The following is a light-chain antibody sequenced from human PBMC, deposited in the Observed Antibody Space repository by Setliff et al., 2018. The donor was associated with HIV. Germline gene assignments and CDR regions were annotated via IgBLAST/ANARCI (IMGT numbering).Light chain of an antibody. Sequence: SSSNIGSNDVSWFQQLPGTAPKLLIYRNKQRPSGVPDRFSGSKSGTSASLAISGLRSEDEADYYCAAWDDSLSGFYVFGTGTKVTVL. J-gene: IGLJ1*01. CDR3: AAWDDSLSGFYV. CDR1: SSNIGSND. CDR2: RNK. V-gene: IGLV1-47*01.